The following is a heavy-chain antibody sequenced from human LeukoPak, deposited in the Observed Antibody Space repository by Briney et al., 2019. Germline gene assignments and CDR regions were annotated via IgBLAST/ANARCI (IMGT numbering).Heavy chain of an antibody. D-gene: IGHD2-21*02. CDR1: GFTFDDYG. Sequence: GGSLRLSCAASGFTFDDYGMSWVRQAPGKGLEWVSGINWNGGSTGYADSVKGRFTISRDNAKNSLYLQMNSLRAEDTALYFCARDDCGHDCYRRMYWDYWGQGTLVTVSS. CDR3: ARDDCGHDCYRRMYWDY. V-gene: IGHV3-20*04. J-gene: IGHJ4*02. CDR2: INWNGGST.